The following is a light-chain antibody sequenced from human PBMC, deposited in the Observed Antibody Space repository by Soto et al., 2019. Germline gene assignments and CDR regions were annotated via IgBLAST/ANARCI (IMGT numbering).Light chain of an antibody. J-gene: IGKJ1*01. Sequence: IQMTQSPSSLSASVGDRFTITCRASQNINNYLNWYQQKPGKAPKLLIYAASSLQSGVPSRFSGSGSGTDFTLTISSLQPEDFATYYCLQDYNYPWTFGQGTKVDIK. CDR1: QNINNY. V-gene: IGKV1-6*01. CDR3: LQDYNYPWT. CDR2: AAS.